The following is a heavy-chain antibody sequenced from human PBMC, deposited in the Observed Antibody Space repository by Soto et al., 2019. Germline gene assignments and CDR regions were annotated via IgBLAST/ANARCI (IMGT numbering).Heavy chain of an antibody. V-gene: IGHV3-15*01. CDR1: GFTLSNAW. J-gene: IGHJ4*02. Sequence: GGSLRLSCAASGFTLSNAWMSWVRQAPGKGLEWVGRIKSKTDGGTTDYAAPVKGRFTISRDDSKNTLYLQSNSLKTADTAVYYCPLAYCGGDCYYIWGQGTLVTVSS. CDR3: PLAYCGGDCYYI. CDR2: IKSKTDGGTT. D-gene: IGHD2-21*02.